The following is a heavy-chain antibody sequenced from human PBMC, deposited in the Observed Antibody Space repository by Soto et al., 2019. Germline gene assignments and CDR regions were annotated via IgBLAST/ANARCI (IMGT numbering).Heavy chain of an antibody. D-gene: IGHD3-10*01. CDR3: AKVGLLWFGELLIPTGSGMDV. V-gene: IGHV3-23*01. Sequence: LRLSCAASGFTFSSYAMSWVRQAPGKGLEWVSAISGSGGSTYYADSVKGRFTISRDNSKNTLYLQMNSLRAEDTAVYYCAKVGLLWFGELLIPTGSGMDVWGQGTTVTVSS. CDR2: ISGSGGST. J-gene: IGHJ6*02. CDR1: GFTFSSYA.